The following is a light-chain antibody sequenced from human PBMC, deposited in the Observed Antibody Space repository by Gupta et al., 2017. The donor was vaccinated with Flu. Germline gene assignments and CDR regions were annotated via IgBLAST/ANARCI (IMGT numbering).Light chain of an antibody. V-gene: IGKV1-5*03. J-gene: IGKJ1*01. Sequence: DIQMTQSPSTLSASVGDRVIITCRASQSLSSWLAWYQQRPGKAPKLLIYKASSLESGVPSRFSGSGSGTEFTLTINSLQPDDFATYYCQQYNSYPGTFGPGTKVDIK. CDR3: QQYNSYPGT. CDR1: QSLSSW. CDR2: KAS.